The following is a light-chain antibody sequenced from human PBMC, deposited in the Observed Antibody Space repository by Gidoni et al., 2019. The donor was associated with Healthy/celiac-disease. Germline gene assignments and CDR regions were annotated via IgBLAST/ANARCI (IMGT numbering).Light chain of an antibody. V-gene: IGKV3-20*01. CDR3: QQYGSSPLT. J-gene: IGKJ4*01. CDR2: GAS. CDR1: QSVSSSY. Sequence: ELVLTQSPGTLSLSPGERATLSCRASQSVSSSYLAWYQQKPGQAPRLLIYGASSRATGIPDRFSGSGSGTVFTLTISRLEPEDFAVYYCQQYGSSPLTFGGGTKVEIK.